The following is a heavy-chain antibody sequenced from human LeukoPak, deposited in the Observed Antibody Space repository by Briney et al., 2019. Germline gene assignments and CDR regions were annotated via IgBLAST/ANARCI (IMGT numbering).Heavy chain of an antibody. D-gene: IGHD6-19*01. CDR2: IGSSGGGI. V-gene: IGHV3-23*01. CDR1: GFTFSTYT. J-gene: IGHJ4*02. CDR3: AKDRSIAVASTTAFEY. Sequence: GGSLRLSCVASGFTFSTYTMYWVRHPPGKRLEWVSIIGSSGGGIHYADSVKGRFTISRDNSKNTLYLQMNSLRAEDTAVYYCAKDRSIAVASTTAFEYWGQGTLVTVSS.